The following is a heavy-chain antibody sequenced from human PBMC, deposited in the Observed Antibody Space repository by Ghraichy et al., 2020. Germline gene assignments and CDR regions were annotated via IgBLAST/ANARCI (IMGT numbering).Heavy chain of an antibody. J-gene: IGHJ3*02. V-gene: IGHV1-18*04. D-gene: IGHD4-23*01. CDR3: ASTVSRWDGDDAFDI. CDR1: GYTFTSYG. Sequence: ASVKVSCKASGYTFTSYGISWVRQAPGQGLEWMGWISAYNGNTNYAQKLQGRVTMTTDTSTSTAYMELRSLRSDDTAVYYCASTVSRWDGDDAFDIWGQGTMVTVSS. CDR2: ISAYNGNT.